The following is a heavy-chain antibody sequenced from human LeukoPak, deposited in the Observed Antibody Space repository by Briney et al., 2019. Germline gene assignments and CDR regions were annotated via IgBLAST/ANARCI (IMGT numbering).Heavy chain of an antibody. Sequence: GGSLRLSCAASGHTYCRYRVLGLRGARGGAREGVTHFSSSSSTIYYADSVKGRFTISRDNAKNSLYLQMNSLRAEDTAVYYCARDRGRGVVINFDYWGQGTLVTVSS. CDR2: FSSSSSTI. CDR1: GHTYCRYR. J-gene: IGHJ4*02. V-gene: IGHV3-48*04. D-gene: IGHD3-22*01. CDR3: ARDRGRGVVINFDY.